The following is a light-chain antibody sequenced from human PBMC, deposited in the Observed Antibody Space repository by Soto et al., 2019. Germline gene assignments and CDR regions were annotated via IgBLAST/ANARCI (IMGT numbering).Light chain of an antibody. CDR2: KVS. CDR3: LQGTLWPNT. Sequence: DVVMTQSPLSLPVTLGQPASISCSSSQSLVYSDGTTYLSWFQQRPDQSPRRLIYKVSSRDSRVPDRVSGSGSVTDFTIKISRVEAEDVGVNYCLQGTLWPNTFGQGTKLEIQ. J-gene: IGKJ2*01. V-gene: IGKV2-30*01. CDR1: QSLVYSDGTTY.